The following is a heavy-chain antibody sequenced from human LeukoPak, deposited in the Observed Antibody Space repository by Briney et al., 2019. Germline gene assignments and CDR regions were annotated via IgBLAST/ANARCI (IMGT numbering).Heavy chain of an antibody. CDR1: GGTFSSYA. CDR3: ATHSPEWRYSGYYNFYYMDV. CDR2: IIPIFGTA. Sequence: GASVKVSCKASGGTFSSYAISWVRQAPGQGLEWMGGIIPIFGTANYAQKFQGRVTITADKSTSTAYMELSGLRSEDTAVYFCATHSPEWRYSGYYNFYYMDVWGKGTTVTVSS. V-gene: IGHV1-69*06. D-gene: IGHD5-12*01. J-gene: IGHJ6*03.